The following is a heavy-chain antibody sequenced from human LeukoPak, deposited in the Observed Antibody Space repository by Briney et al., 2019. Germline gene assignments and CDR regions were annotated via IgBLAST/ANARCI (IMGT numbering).Heavy chain of an antibody. J-gene: IGHJ4*02. CDR2: ISSSSSYI. D-gene: IGHD5/OR15-5a*01. V-gene: IGHV3-21*01. CDR3: ARDRRGYSVSLFDY. CDR1: GFTFSSYS. Sequence: PGGSLRLSCAASGFTFSSYSMNWVRQAPGKGLEWVSSISSSSSYIYYADSVKGRFTISRDNAKNSLYLQMNSLGAEDMAVYYCARDRRGYSVSLFDYWGQGTLVTASS.